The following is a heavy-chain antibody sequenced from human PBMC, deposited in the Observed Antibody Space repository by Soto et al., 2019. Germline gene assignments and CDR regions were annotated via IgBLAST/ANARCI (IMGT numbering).Heavy chain of an antibody. V-gene: IGHV3-23*01. CDR3: AKVAKPRVVIEYFDY. CDR1: GFSFVNYG. CDR2: ISSSGGRT. D-gene: IGHD3-3*01. Sequence: EMQLLESGGGLVQPGGSVRLSCGTSGFSFVNYGMGWVRQAPGKGLEWVSGISSSGGRTYFADSVRGRFTISRDNSKNTMYLQMDSLRVEDTAVYYCAKVAKPRVVIEYFDYWGQGSLVTVSS. J-gene: IGHJ4*02.